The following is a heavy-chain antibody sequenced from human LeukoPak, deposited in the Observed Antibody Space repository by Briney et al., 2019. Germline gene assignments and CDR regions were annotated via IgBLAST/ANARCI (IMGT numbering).Heavy chain of an antibody. Sequence: PGGSLRLSCAASGFTVSTNYTSWVRQAPGKGLEWVSVIYSGGSTYYADSVKGRFTISRDNSKNTLYLQMNSLRVEDTAVYYCASHKAYRAFDIWGQGTMVSVSS. V-gene: IGHV3-66*02. D-gene: IGHD3-16*01. CDR2: IYSGGST. CDR3: ASHKAYRAFDI. J-gene: IGHJ3*02. CDR1: GFTVSTNY.